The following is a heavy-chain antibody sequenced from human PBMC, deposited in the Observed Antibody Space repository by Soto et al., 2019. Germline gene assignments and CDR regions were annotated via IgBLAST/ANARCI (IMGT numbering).Heavy chain of an antibody. CDR1: GGSFSANY. V-gene: IGHV4-34*01. CDR2: INHRGST. J-gene: IGHJ4*02. Sequence: SETLSLTCAVYGGSFSANYWTWIRQPPGKGLEWIGEINHRGSTNYCPSLKNRVTISVDTSNNHFSLRLTSVTAADTAVYYCASARFDYWGRGILVTVSS. CDR3: ASARFDY.